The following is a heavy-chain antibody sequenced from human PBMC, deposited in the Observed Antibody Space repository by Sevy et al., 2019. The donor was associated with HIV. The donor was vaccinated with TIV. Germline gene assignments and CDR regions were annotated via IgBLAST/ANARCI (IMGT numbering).Heavy chain of an antibody. Sequence: QLGGSLRLSCAASGFTFSSYAIHWVRQAPGKGLEWVAVISYDGNNKYYADSVKGRFTVSRDNSKNTLYVQMNSLRAEDTAVYYCAKDHNLWSEGGFLHHWGQGTLVTVSS. CDR1: GFTFSSYA. D-gene: IGHD3-10*01. CDR3: AKDHNLWSEGGFLHH. CDR2: ISYDGNNK. J-gene: IGHJ1*01. V-gene: IGHV3-30*18.